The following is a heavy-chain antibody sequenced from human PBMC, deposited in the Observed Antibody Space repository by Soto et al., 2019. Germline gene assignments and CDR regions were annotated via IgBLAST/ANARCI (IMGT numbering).Heavy chain of an antibody. CDR2: IIPIFGTA. Sequence: RASVKVSCKASGGTFSSYAISWVRQAPGQGLEWMGGIIPIFGTANYAQKFQGRVTITADESTSTAYMELSSLRSEDTAVYYCARYWRDYSMGAGSWFDPWGQGTLVTVSS. CDR3: ARYWRDYSMGAGSWFDP. D-gene: IGHD2-15*01. J-gene: IGHJ5*02. V-gene: IGHV1-69*13. CDR1: GGTFSSYA.